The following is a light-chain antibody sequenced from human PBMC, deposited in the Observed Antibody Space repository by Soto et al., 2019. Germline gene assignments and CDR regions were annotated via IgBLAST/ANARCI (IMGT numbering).Light chain of an antibody. J-gene: IGKJ1*01. CDR3: QLYGSSPWT. CDR1: QSVSSRY. V-gene: IGKV3-20*01. Sequence: ESMLTPSVRTISLTKEEIDTLSCRASQSVSSRYLAWYQQKPGQAPRLLIYGASSRATGIPDRFSGSGYGTDFTLTMSRLEPEDFAVYYCQLYGSSPWTFAHGAMV. CDR2: GAS.